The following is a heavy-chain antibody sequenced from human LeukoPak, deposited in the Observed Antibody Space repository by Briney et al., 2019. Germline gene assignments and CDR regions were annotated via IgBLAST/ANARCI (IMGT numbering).Heavy chain of an antibody. CDR3: AGGSYCTNGVCYTSEYFQH. CDR1: GGSISSGDYY. V-gene: IGHV4-30-4*01. J-gene: IGHJ1*01. D-gene: IGHD2-8*01. CDR2: IYYSGST. Sequence: SQTLSLTCTVSGGSISSGDYYWRWIRQPPGKGLERIGYIYYSGSTYYNPSLKSQVTMSVDTSKNQFSLKLRSVTAADTAVYYCAGGSYCTNGVCYTSEYFQHWGQGTLVTVSS.